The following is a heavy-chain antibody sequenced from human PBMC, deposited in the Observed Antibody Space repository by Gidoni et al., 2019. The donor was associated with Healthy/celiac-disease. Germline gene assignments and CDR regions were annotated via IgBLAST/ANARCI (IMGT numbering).Heavy chain of an antibody. D-gene: IGHD5-18*01. CDR2: IYYSGST. Sequence: QLQLQESGPGLVTPSETLSLTCTVSGGSISSSSYYWGWIRQPPGKGLEWIGSIYYSGSTYYNPSLKSRVTISVDTSKNQFSLKLSSVTAADTAVYYCARHDRIQLWLGSGYFDYWGQGTLVTVSS. CDR3: ARHDRIQLWLGSGYFDY. CDR1: GGSISSSSYY. V-gene: IGHV4-39*01. J-gene: IGHJ4*02.